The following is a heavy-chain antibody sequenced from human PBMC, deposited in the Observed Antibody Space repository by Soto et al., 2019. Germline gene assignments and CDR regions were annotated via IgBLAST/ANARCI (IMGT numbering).Heavy chain of an antibody. CDR3: ATHPPYGPLDH. Sequence: SETQSLTCTVSGGSISSSSNHWGWNRQPPGKGLEWIGNIYYSENTYYNPSLKSRVTISVDTSKNQFSLRLTSVTAADTAVYYCATHPPYGPLDHWGQGTLVTVSS. CDR2: IYYSENT. V-gene: IGHV4-39*01. CDR1: GGSISSSSNH. J-gene: IGHJ4*02. D-gene: IGHD4-17*01.